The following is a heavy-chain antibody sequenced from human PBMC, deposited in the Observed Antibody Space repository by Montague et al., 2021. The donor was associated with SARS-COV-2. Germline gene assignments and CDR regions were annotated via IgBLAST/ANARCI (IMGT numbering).Heavy chain of an antibody. J-gene: IGHJ4*02. CDR1: GGSFSNYY. CDR3: ARHYSATLPAVY. V-gene: IGHV4-34*01. Sequence: SETLSLTCAISGGSFSNYYWSWIRQPPGKGLEWIGEVNQSGTTIYNPSVKSGVTISEDASKNQFYLRVNSVTAADTAVYYCARHYSATLPAVYWGQGTLVTVSS. CDR2: VNQSGTT. D-gene: IGHD2-15*01.